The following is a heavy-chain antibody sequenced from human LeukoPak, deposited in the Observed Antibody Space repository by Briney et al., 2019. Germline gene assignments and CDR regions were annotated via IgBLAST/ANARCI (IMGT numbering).Heavy chain of an antibody. CDR1: GFTFSGSA. Sequence: HSGGSLTLSCAASGFTFSGSAMHWVRQPSGKGLEWVGRIRSKANSYATAYAASVKGRFTISRDDSKNTAYLQMNSLKTEDTAVYYCTTFYYYDSPDAFDIWGQGTMATVSS. CDR3: TTFYYYDSPDAFDI. J-gene: IGHJ3*02. CDR2: IRSKANSYAT. V-gene: IGHV3-73*01. D-gene: IGHD3-22*01.